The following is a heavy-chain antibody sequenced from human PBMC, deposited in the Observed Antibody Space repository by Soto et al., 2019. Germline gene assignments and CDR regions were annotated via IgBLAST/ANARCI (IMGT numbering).Heavy chain of an antibody. J-gene: IGHJ4*02. CDR3: AREPSI. Sequence: PSETLSLTCAVSGGSISSGGYSWSWTRQPPGKGLGWIGYIYHSGSSYYNSSLKSRVTISVDRSKNQFSLKLSSVTAADTAVYYCAREPSIWGQGTLVTVSS. V-gene: IGHV4-30-2*01. CDR2: IYHSGSS. CDR1: GGSISSGGYS.